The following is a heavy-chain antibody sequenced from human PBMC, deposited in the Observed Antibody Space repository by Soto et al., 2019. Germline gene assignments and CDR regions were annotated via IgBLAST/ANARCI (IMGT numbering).Heavy chain of an antibody. CDR3: AREGPMVRGVIIGNYYYYYMDV. CDR1: GYTFTSYA. D-gene: IGHD3-10*01. Sequence: ASVKVSCKASGYTFTSYAMHWVRQAPGQRLEWMGWINAGNGNTKYSQKFQGRVTITRDTSASTAYMELSSLRSEDTAVYYCAREGPMVRGVIIGNYYYYYMDVWGKGTTVTVSS. V-gene: IGHV1-3*01. CDR2: INAGNGNT. J-gene: IGHJ6*03.